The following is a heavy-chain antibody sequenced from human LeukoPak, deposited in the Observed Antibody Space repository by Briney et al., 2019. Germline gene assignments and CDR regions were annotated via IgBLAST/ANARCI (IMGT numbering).Heavy chain of an antibody. CDR2: IISIFGIA. CDR1: GGTFSSYA. V-gene: IGHV1-69*04. J-gene: IGHJ4*02. D-gene: IGHD3-22*01. Sequence: SVKVSCKASGGTFSSYAISWVRQAPGQGLEWMGRIISIFGIANYAQKFQGRVTITADKSTSTAYMEPSSLRSEDAAVYYCASPLRRDYDSSGYYNYWGQGTLVTVSS. CDR3: ASPLRRDYDSSGYYNY.